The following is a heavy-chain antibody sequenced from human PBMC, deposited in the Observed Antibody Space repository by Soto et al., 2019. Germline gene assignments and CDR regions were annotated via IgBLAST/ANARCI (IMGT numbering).Heavy chain of an antibody. V-gene: IGHV1-69*02. D-gene: IGHD2-2*01. J-gene: IGHJ4*02. CDR1: GGTFSSYT. CDR2: IIPILGIA. Sequence: QVQLVQSGAEVKKPGSSVKVSCKASGGTFSSYTISWVRQAPGQGLEWMGRIIPILGIANYAQKFQGRVTITADKSTSTAYMELSSLRSEDTAVYYCARAYCSSTSCSLDYWGQGSLVTVSS. CDR3: ARAYCSSTSCSLDY.